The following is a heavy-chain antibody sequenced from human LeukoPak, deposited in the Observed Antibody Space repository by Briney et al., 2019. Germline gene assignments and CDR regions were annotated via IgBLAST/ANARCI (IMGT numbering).Heavy chain of an antibody. CDR1: GGSFSGYY. CDR2: INHSGST. D-gene: IGHD3-3*01. V-gene: IGHV4-34*01. Sequence: KPSETLSLTCAVYGGSFSGYYWSWIRQPPGKGLEWIGEINHSGSTNYNPSLKSRVTISVDTSKKQLSLKLSSVTAADTAVYYCARSPYDFWSGYYNPSNWFDPWGQGTLVTVSS. CDR3: ARSPYDFWSGYYNPSNWFDP. J-gene: IGHJ5*02.